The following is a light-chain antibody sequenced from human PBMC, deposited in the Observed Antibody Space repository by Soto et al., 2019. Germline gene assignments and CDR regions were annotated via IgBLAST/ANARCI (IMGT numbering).Light chain of an antibody. CDR2: AAS. CDR3: QQSYNTLTWT. CDR1: QSISTY. V-gene: IGKV1-39*01. J-gene: IGKJ1*01. Sequence: DIQMTQSPSSLSASVGDRVTCTCRASQSISTYLNWYQQKPGKAPKLLIYAASIVKSGVPSRFSGSGSGTDFTLTISSLQPEDFATYYCQQSYNTLTWTFGQGTKVDIK.